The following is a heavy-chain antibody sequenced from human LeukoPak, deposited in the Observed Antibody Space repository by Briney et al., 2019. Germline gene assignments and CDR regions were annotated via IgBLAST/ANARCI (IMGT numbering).Heavy chain of an antibody. CDR3: VRESPVAAVGRSWFDP. CDR1: GFTVSSNY. V-gene: IGHV3-53*01. CDR2: IYSGGST. Sequence: GGSLRLSCAASGFTVSSNYMSWVRQAPGKGLEWVSVIYSGGSTYYADSVKGRFTISRDNSKNTLYLQMNSLRAEDTAVYYCVRESPVAAVGRSWFDPWGQGTLVTVSS. D-gene: IGHD6-13*01. J-gene: IGHJ5*02.